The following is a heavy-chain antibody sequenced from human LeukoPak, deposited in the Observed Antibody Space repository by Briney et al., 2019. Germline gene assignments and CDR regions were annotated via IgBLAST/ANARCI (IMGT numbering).Heavy chain of an antibody. D-gene: IGHD1-1*01. CDR3: ASRPGSERLFSFDH. J-gene: IGHJ4*02. CDR2: ISTSGDTK. CDR1: GFTFTSYA. Sequence: PGGSLRLSCAASGFTFTSYAMSWVRQAPEKGLEWISSISTSGDTKYYADSVKGRFTISRDNSKHTLFLQMNSLRAEDPAVYYCASRPGSERLFSFDHWGQGTLVTVSS. V-gene: IGHV3-23*01.